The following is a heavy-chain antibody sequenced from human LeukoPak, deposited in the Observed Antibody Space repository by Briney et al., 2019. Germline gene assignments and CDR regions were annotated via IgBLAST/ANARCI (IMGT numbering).Heavy chain of an antibody. CDR3: VRSWYLFDY. J-gene: IGHJ4*02. Sequence: GRSLRLSCAASGFTFSSYAMHWVRQAPGKGLKWVAVISDDGSNKYYADSVKGRFTISRDKSKNTLHLQMNSLRVEDTAVYYCVRSWYLFDYWGQGTLVTVSS. CDR1: GFTFSSYA. CDR2: ISDDGSNK. D-gene: IGHD6-13*01. V-gene: IGHV3-30-3*01.